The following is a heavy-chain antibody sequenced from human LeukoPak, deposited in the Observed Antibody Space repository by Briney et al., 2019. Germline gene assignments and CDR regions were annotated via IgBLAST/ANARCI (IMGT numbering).Heavy chain of an antibody. CDR3: ARVAGDSLYAAFDI. Sequence: KTSETLSLTCTVSGYSISSGYYWGWIRQPPGKGLEWIGIVYHSGSTYYNPSLKSRVTISVDTSKNQFSLRLSSVTAADTAVFYCARVAGDSLYAAFDIWGQGTMVTVSS. CDR2: VYHSGST. D-gene: IGHD4-17*01. J-gene: IGHJ3*02. V-gene: IGHV4-38-2*02. CDR1: GYSISSGYY.